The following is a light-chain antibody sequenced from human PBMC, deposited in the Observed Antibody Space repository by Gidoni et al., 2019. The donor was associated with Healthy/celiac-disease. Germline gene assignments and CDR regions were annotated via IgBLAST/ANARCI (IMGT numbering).Light chain of an antibody. V-gene: IGKV1-13*02. J-gene: IGKJ1*01. CDR1: QGISSA. Sequence: AIQLTQSPSSLSASVGDRVTITCRASQGISSALAWYQQKPGKAPKLLSYDASSLESGVPSRFSGSGSGTDFTLTISSLQPEDFATYYCQQFNSYPWTCGQGTKVEIK. CDR2: DAS. CDR3: QQFNSYPWT.